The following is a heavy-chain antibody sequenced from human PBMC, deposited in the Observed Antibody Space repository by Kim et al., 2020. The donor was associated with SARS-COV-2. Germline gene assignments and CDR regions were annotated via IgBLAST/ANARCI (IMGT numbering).Heavy chain of an antibody. CDR2: VGGDGGSR. CDR3: TSIFEH. V-gene: IGHV3-74*01. J-gene: IGHJ5*02. CDR1: GFTFTNYW. Sequence: GGSLRLSCAASGFTFTNYWIHWVRQIPGKGPVWVSSVGGDGGSRYYADSVKGRFTTSRANANNMVYFQMNSLRVDDTAIYYCTSIFEHWCQGALVTVSS.